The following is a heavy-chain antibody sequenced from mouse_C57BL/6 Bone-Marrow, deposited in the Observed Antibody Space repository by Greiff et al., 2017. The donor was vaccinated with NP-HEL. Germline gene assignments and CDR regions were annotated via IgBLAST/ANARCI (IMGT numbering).Heavy chain of an antibody. D-gene: IGHD1-1*01. Sequence: EVKLVESGAELVRPGASVKLSCTASGFNIKDDYMHWVKQRPEQGLEWIGWIDPENGDTEYASKFQGKATITADTSSNTAYLQLSSLTSEDTAVYYCTLTVTYWYFDVWGTGTTVTVSS. CDR1: GFNIKDDY. CDR3: TLTVTYWYFDV. V-gene: IGHV14-4*01. J-gene: IGHJ1*03. CDR2: IDPENGDT.